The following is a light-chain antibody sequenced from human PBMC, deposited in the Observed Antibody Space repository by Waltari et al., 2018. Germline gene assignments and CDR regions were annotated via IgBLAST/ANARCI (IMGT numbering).Light chain of an antibody. CDR2: EVT. CDR1: SSDLGFYNR. V-gene: IGLV2-18*02. CDR3: SSETSSNTYL. Sequence: QSGLTQPPSVSGSPAQSGTIACTGTSSDLGFYNRVSWYQHPPGTAPKLMICEVTNLPAGVPDRVSGSKSGDTASLTISGLQAEDEADYYWSSETSSNTYLIGTEIKVTVL. J-gene: IGLJ1*01.